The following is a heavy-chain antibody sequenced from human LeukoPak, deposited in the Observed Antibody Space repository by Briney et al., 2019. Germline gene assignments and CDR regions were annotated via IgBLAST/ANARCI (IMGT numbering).Heavy chain of an antibody. D-gene: IGHD3-10*01. Sequence: GGSLRLSCAASGFTFSSYSMNWVRQAPGKGLEWVSSISSSSSYIYYADSVKGRFTVSRDNSRNTLSLEMNNLRVEDTALYYCARDTPNYYGSGTHHYWGQGTLVLVSS. V-gene: IGHV3-21*04. CDR3: ARDTPNYYGSGTHHY. J-gene: IGHJ4*02. CDR1: GFTFSSYS. CDR2: ISSSSSYI.